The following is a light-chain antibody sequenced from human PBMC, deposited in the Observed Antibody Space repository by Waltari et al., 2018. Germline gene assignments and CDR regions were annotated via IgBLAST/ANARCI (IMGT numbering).Light chain of an antibody. V-gene: IGLV3-21*02. J-gene: IGLJ2*01. Sequence: SYVLTQPPSVSVAPGQTARITCGDNTLGSKSVHWYQQKPGQAPLLVVSYDTDRPSGIPERISGSHSGTTATLTISRVEAGDEADYYCHVWDSISDHVIFGGGTKLTVL. CDR2: YDT. CDR3: HVWDSISDHVI. CDR1: TLGSKS.